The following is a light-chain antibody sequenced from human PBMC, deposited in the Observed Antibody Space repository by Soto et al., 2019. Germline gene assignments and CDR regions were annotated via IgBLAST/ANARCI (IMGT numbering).Light chain of an antibody. CDR2: AVT. CDR3: SSYTSSSTL. Sequence: VLTQPASVSGSPGQSITISCTGTSSGVGGYNYVSWYQQHPGKAPKLMIYAVTDRPPGVSSRFSGSKSGNTASLTISGLQAEDEADYYCSSYTSSSTLFGTGTKVTVL. J-gene: IGLJ1*01. V-gene: IGLV2-14*01. CDR1: SSGVGGYNY.